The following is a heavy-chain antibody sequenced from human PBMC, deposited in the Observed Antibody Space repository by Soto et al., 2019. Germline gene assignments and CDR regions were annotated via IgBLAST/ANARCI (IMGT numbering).Heavy chain of an antibody. D-gene: IGHD3-10*01. J-gene: IGHJ4*02. CDR1: GYTFTSYG. V-gene: IGHV1-18*01. Sequence: ASVKVSCKASGYTFTSYGISWVRQAPGQGLEWMGWINAYNGNTNYAQKFQGRVTITRDTSASTAYMELSSLRSEDTAVHYCARDEYRSGTPLLDYWGQGTLVTVSS. CDR2: INAYNGNT. CDR3: ARDEYRSGTPLLDY.